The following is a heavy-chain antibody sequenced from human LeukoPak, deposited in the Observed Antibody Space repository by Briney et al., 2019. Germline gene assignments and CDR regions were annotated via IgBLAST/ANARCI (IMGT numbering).Heavy chain of an antibody. V-gene: IGHV4-4*07. D-gene: IGHD2-15*01. CDR2: IHTSGTT. CDR3: ARGGVVVAAATFDH. J-gene: IGHJ4*02. Sequence: SETLSLTCAVSGGSITGHYWSWIRQPAEKRVEWIGRIHTSGTTSYNPSLKSRVTMSVDTSKNQFSLKLSSVTAADTAIYYRARGGVVVAAATFDHWGQGTLVTVSS. CDR1: GGSITGHY.